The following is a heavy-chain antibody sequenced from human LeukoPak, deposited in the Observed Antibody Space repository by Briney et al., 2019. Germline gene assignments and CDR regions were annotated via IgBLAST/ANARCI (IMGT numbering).Heavy chain of an antibody. CDR1: GGSISSGGYY. CDR2: IYHSGST. D-gene: IGHD1-26*01. J-gene: IGHJ4*02. V-gene: IGHV4-30-2*01. Sequence: SQTLSLTCTVSGGSISSGGYYWSWIRQPPGKGLEWIGYIYHSGSTYYNPSLKSRVTISVDTSKNQFSLKLSSVTAADTAVYYCARGGYVGSYYYFDYWGQGTLVTVSS. CDR3: ARGGYVGSYYYFDY.